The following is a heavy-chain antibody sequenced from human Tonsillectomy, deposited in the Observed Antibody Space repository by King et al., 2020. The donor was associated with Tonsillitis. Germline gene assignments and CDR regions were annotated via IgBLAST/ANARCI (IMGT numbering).Heavy chain of an antibody. CDR2: ISSRGDYI. D-gene: IGHD4-23*01. Sequence: VQLVESGGGLVQPGGSLRLSCAASGFTFSSSAVSWVRQAPGMGLEWVSTISSRGDYIYYANSVKGRFTISRDNSKNTVYVQMNSLRADDTAVYYCAIGGNSDFDYWGQGTLVTVSS. V-gene: IGHV3-23*04. CDR1: GFTFSSSA. J-gene: IGHJ4*02. CDR3: AIGGNSDFDY.